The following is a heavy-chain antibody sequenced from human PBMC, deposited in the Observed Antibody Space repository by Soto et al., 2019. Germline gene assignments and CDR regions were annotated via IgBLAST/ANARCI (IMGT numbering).Heavy chain of an antibody. Sequence: GGSLRLSCAASGFTFSTYGMHWVRQAPCKGLEWVAVISFDGSNIYYADSVRGRFTISRDNSENTLYLQMNSLRAEDTAVFYFAKDLIPMYYYDTSGPPSAHWGQGPLVTVSS. CDR3: AKDLIPMYYYDTSGPPSAH. CDR1: GFTFSTYG. D-gene: IGHD3-22*01. V-gene: IGHV3-30*18. J-gene: IGHJ4*02. CDR2: ISFDGSNI.